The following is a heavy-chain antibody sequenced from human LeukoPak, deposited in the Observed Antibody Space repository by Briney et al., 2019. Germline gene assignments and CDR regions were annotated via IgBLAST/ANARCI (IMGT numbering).Heavy chain of an antibody. D-gene: IGHD2-2*01. Sequence: GGSLRLSCAASGFIFSNYAMNWVRQGPGKGLEWVSGLSGSGGNRQYADSVKGRFTISRDNSQNTLYLQMNSLRAEDAALYYCAKDYCSSTTCYFEDWGQGTLVTVSS. CDR2: LSGSGGNR. CDR1: GFIFSNYA. J-gene: IGHJ4*02. V-gene: IGHV3-23*01. CDR3: AKDYCSSTTCYFED.